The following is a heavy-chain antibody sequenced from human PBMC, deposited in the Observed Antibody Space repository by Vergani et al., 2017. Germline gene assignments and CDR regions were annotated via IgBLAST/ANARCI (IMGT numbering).Heavy chain of an antibody. CDR3: AKALYRAATINFDY. Sequence: EVQLVESGGGLVQPGRSLRLSCAASGFTFDDYAMHWVRQAPGKGLEWVSGISWNSGSIGYADSVKGRFTISRDNAKNSLYLQMNSLRAEDTALYYCAKALYRAATINFDYWGQGTLVTVSS. V-gene: IGHV3-9*01. D-gene: IGHD5-24*01. J-gene: IGHJ4*02. CDR1: GFTFDDYA. CDR2: ISWNSGSI.